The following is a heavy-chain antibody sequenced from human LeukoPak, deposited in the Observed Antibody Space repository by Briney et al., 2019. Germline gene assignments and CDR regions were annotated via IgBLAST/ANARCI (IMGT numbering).Heavy chain of an antibody. J-gene: IGHJ3*02. CDR2: ISSSSNYI. CDR1: GFTFSSYT. V-gene: IGHV3-21*01. CDR3: AKTRSYYPDDAFDI. Sequence: GGSLRLSCAASGFTFSSYTMNWVRQAPGKGPEWVSSISSSSNYIYYADSVKGRFTISRDNAKHSLDLQMNNLRAEDAAVYYCAKTRSYYPDDAFDIWGQGAMVTVSS. D-gene: IGHD1-26*01.